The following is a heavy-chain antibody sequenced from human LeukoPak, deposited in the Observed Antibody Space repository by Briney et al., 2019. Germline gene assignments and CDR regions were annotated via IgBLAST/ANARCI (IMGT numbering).Heavy chain of an antibody. J-gene: IGHJ6*02. D-gene: IGHD6-19*01. CDR1: GGSFSGYY. Sequence: SETLSLTCAVYGGSFSGYYWSWIRQPPGKGLEWIGEINHSGSTNYNPSLKSRVTISVDTSKNQFSLKLSSVTAADTAVYYCARLPTWYSSGWDYYYYYGMDVWGQGTTVTVSS. CDR3: ARLPTWYSSGWDYYYYYGMDV. V-gene: IGHV4-34*01. CDR2: INHSGST.